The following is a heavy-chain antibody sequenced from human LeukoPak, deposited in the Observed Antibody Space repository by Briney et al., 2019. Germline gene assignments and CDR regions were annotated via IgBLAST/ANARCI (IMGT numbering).Heavy chain of an antibody. CDR2: IYYSGST. V-gene: IGHV4-59*01. CDR1: GGSISSYY. D-gene: IGHD3-3*01. J-gene: IGHJ5*02. CDR3: ARGFGGNYDFWSGYYAYNWFDP. Sequence: SETVSLTCIVSGGSISSYYWSWIQQPPGKGLEWIGYIYYSGSTNYNPSLKSRVTISVDTSKNQFSLKLSSVTAADTAVYYCARGFGGNYDFWSGYYAYNWFDPWGQGTLVTVSS.